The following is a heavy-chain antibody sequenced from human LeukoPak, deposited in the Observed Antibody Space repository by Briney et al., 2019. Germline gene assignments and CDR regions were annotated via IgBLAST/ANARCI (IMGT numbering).Heavy chain of an antibody. D-gene: IGHD3-22*01. CDR3: ARMKTMIFTLGAFDI. V-gene: IGHV5-51*01. CDR2: IYPGDSDT. CDR1: GYSFTSYW. J-gene: IGHJ3*02. Sequence: GESLKISCKGSGYSFTSYWIGWVRQMPGKGLEWMGIIYPGDSDTRYSPSFQGQVTISADKSISTAYLQCSSLKASDTAMYYCARMKTMIFTLGAFDIWGQGTMVTVSS.